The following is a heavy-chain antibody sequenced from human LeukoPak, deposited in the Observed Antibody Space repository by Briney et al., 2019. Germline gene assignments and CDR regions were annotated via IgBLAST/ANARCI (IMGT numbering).Heavy chain of an antibody. V-gene: IGHV4-4*09. CDR2: IYTSGST. CDR3: ARGDSRALGAENY. CDR1: GGSVSSYY. Sequence: SETLSLTCTVSGGSVSSYYWTWIRQPPGKGLEWIGYIYTSGSTIYNPSLENRVTMSVDASKKQFSLKLSSVTAADTAVYYCARGDSRALGAENYWGQGTLVTVSS. J-gene: IGHJ4*02. D-gene: IGHD1-26*01.